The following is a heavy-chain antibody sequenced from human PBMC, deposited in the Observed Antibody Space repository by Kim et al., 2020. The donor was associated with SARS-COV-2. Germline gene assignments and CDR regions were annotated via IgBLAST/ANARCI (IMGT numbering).Heavy chain of an antibody. Sequence: STNYADSVKGRFTISRDNSKNTVYLQMNSLRDDDTAVYYCARDPSTCFCYWGQGTLVTVSS. D-gene: IGHD2-15*01. CDR3: ARDPSTCFCY. J-gene: IGHJ4*02. CDR2: ST. V-gene: IGHV3-66*01.